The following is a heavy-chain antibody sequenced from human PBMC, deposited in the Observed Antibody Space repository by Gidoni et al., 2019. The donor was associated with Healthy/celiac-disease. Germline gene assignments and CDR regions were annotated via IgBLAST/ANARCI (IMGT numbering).Heavy chain of an antibody. Sequence: QLQLQESGPGLVKPSETLSLTCTVSVGSISSRSYYWGWIRQPPGKGLEWIGSIYYSGSTYYNPSLKSRVTISVDTSKNQFSLKLSSVTAADTAVYYCARHRSDYGDYAGTNWFDPWGQGTLVTVSS. CDR2: IYYSGST. J-gene: IGHJ5*02. D-gene: IGHD4-17*01. V-gene: IGHV4-39*01. CDR1: VGSISSRSYY. CDR3: ARHRSDYGDYAGTNWFDP.